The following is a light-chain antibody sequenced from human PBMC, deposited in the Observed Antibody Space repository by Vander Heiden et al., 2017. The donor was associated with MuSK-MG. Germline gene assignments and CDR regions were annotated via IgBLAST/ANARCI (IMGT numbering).Light chain of an antibody. CDR1: NIRSNS. CDR2: YDS. V-gene: IGLV3-21*04. Sequence: SYVLTQPPTLSVAPGKTATITCRRNNIRSNSLHWFQQKPGQAPVLVIFYDSDRPSGIPERFSGSNSGNTATLTISRVEAGDEADYYCQGWDRNYDRGLFGGGTKLTVL. CDR3: QGWDRNYDRGL. J-gene: IGLJ2*01.